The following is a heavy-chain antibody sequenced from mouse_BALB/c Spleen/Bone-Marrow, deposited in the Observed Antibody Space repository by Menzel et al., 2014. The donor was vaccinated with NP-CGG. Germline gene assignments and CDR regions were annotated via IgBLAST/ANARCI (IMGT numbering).Heavy chain of an antibody. CDR2: IYPGDGST. Sequence: AQLQQSGPELVKPGASVKPSSKASGYTFTSYFIHWVKQRPGQGLEWIGWIYPGDGSTKYNEKFKGKTTLTADKSSSTAYMLLSSLTSEDSAIYFCARDYDGYAMDYWCQGTSVTVSS. D-gene: IGHD2-4*01. J-gene: IGHJ4*01. V-gene: IGHV1S56*01. CDR3: ARDYDGYAMDY. CDR1: GYTFTSYF.